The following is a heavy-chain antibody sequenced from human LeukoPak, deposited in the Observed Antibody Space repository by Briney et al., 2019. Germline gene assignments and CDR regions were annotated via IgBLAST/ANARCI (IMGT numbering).Heavy chain of an antibody. CDR2: ISYDGSNK. V-gene: IGHV3-30-3*01. J-gene: IGHJ4*02. CDR3: ARVDTAMVTGSDY. Sequence: GGSLRLSCAASGFTFSSYAMHWVRQAPGKGLEWVAVISYDGSNKYYADSVKGRFTISRDNSKNTLYLQMNSLRAEDTAVYYCARVDTAMVTGSDYWGQGTLVTVPS. D-gene: IGHD5-18*01. CDR1: GFTFSSYA.